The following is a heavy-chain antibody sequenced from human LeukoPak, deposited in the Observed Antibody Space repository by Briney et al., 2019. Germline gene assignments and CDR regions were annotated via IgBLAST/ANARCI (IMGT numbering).Heavy chain of an antibody. CDR3: ATNSDNYTGSSGPTQH. Sequence: PGGSLRLSCAVSGFTVSSNYMSWVRQAPGKGLEWVSVIYSGGSTYYADSVKGRFTISRDNSKNTLYLQMNSLSPEDTAIYYCATNSDNYTGSSGPTQHWGQGSLVTVSS. D-gene: IGHD3-22*01. V-gene: IGHV3-66*01. J-gene: IGHJ1*01. CDR2: IYSGGST. CDR1: GFTVSSNY.